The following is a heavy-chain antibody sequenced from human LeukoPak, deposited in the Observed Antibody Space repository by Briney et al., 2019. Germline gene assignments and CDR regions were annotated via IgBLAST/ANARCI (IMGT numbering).Heavy chain of an antibody. CDR1: GFAFSSYA. CDR3: AKDYDGYNPYYFDY. CDR2: ISGSGGST. V-gene: IGHV3-23*01. J-gene: IGHJ4*02. D-gene: IGHD5-24*01. Sequence: GGSLRLSCAASGFAFSSYAMSWVRQAPGKGPEWVSAISGSGGSTYYADSVKGRFTISRANSKNTLYLQMNSLRAQDTAVYYCAKDYDGYNPYYFDYWGKGTLATAAS.